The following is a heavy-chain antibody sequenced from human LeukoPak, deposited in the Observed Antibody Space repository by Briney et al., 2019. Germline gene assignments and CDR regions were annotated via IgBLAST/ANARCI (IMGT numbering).Heavy chain of an antibody. Sequence: PGGSLRLSCAASGFTFSSCAMSWVRQAPGKGLEWVSAISGSGGSTYYADSVKGRFTISRDNSKNTLYLQMNSLRAEDTAVYYCAKVGRSGYYILEYFQHWGQGTLVTVSS. J-gene: IGHJ1*01. CDR1: GFTFSSCA. V-gene: IGHV3-23*01. CDR2: ISGSGGST. CDR3: AKVGRSGYYILEYFQH. D-gene: IGHD3-3*01.